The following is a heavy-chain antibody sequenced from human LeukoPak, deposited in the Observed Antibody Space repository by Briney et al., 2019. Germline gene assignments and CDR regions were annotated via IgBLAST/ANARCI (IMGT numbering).Heavy chain of an antibody. Sequence: GGSLRLSCAASGFTFSSYAMHWVRQAPGKGLEWVAVISYDGSNKYYADSVKGRFTISRDNSKNTLYLQMNSLRAEDTAVYDCARDLVATVNGYYYYGMDVWGQGTTVTVSS. CDR1: GFTFSSYA. D-gene: IGHD4-17*01. CDR3: ARDLVATVNGYYYYGMDV. J-gene: IGHJ6*02. V-gene: IGHV3-30-3*01. CDR2: ISYDGSNK.